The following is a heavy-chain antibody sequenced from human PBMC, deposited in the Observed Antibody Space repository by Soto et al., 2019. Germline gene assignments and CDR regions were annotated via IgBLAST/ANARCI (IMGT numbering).Heavy chain of an antibody. CDR2: ISYDGSNK. CDR1: GFTFSSYG. CDR3: AKDGSYYFDY. J-gene: IGHJ4*02. Sequence: SGGSLRLSCAASGFTFSSYGMHWVRQAPGKGLEWVAVISYDGSNKYYADSVKGRFTISRDNSKNTLYLQMNSLRAEDTAVYYCAKDGSYYFDYWGQGTLVTVSS. V-gene: IGHV3-30*18.